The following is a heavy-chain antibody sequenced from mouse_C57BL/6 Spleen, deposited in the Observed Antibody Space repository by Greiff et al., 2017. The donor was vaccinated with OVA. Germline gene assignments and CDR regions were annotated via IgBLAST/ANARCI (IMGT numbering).Heavy chain of an antibody. V-gene: IGHV1-61*01. CDR3: ARGDYGSSLRFAY. D-gene: IGHD1-1*01. Sequence: QVQLQQPGAELVRPGSSVKLSCKASGYTFTSYWMDWVKQRPGQGLEWIGNIYPSDGETHYNQKFKDKATLTVDKSSSTAYMQLSSLTSEDSAVYYCARGDYGSSLRFAYWGQGTLVTVSA. J-gene: IGHJ3*01. CDR1: GYTFTSYW. CDR2: IYPSDGET.